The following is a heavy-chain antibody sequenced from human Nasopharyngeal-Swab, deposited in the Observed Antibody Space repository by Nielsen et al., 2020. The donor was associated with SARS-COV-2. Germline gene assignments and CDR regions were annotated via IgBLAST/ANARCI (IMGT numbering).Heavy chain of an antibody. Sequence: VRQAPGKGLEWVAVISYDGSNKYYADSVKGRFTISRDNSKNTLYLQMNSLRAEDTAVNYCAKGGLFYCSSTSCYGFDYWGQGTLVTVSS. D-gene: IGHD2-2*01. CDR3: AKGGLFYCSSTSCYGFDY. V-gene: IGHV3-30*18. CDR2: ISYDGSNK. J-gene: IGHJ4*02.